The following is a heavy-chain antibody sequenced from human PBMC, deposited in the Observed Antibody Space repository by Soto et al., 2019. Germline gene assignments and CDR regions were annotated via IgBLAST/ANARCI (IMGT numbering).Heavy chain of an antibody. CDR3: ARAPVTTVTTGFDI. Sequence: SETLSLTCAVSGGSINSGGYSWSWIRQPPGKGLEWIGCIYYRGNTDYNPSLKSRVTISVDTSKNHFSLRLSSVTAADAAVYYCARAPVTTVTTGFDIWGQGTMVTVSS. V-gene: IGHV4-30-2*01. D-gene: IGHD4-17*01. CDR2: IYYRGNT. CDR1: GGSINSGGYS. J-gene: IGHJ3*02.